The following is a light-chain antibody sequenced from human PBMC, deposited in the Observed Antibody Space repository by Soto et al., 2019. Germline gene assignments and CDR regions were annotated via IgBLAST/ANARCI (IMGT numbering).Light chain of an antibody. CDR1: ENIFKF. V-gene: IGKV1-5*01. CDR3: QHYNTQSIT. CDR2: AAS. J-gene: IGKJ4*01. Sequence: DIQLIQSPATLSASVGDRITITCRASENIFKFLAWYQQRSGRAPNLLIYAASDLETGVPSRFSGRGSGTESTLTIDSRQPDDSATYYCQHYNTQSITFGGGTKVDVK.